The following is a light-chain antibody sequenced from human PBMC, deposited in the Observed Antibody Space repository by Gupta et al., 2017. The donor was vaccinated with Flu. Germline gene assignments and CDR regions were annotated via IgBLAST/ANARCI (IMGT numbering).Light chain of an antibody. Sequence: QSVLTQPPSVSGAPGQRVTISCTVSSSNIRAGYDVHWYQQFPGTAPKLLIYGNSNRPSGVPDRFSGSKSGTSASLAITGLQAEDEADYYCQSYDSSLSGSVFGGGTKLTVL. CDR3: QSYDSSLSGSV. V-gene: IGLV1-40*01. J-gene: IGLJ3*02. CDR1: SSNIRAGYD. CDR2: GNS.